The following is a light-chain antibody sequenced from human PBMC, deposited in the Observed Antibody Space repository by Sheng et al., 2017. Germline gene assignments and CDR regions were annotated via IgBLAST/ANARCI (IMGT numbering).Light chain of an antibody. CDR1: QSISTY. Sequence: DIQMTQSPSSLSASVGDRVTITCRASQSISTYLNWYQQKPGKAPKLLIYAASSLQSGVPSRFSGSGSGTDFTLTISSLQPEDFATYYCQQSFTYPETFGPGTKVDIK. CDR2: AAS. V-gene: IGKV1-39*01. CDR3: QQSFTYPET. J-gene: IGKJ3*01.